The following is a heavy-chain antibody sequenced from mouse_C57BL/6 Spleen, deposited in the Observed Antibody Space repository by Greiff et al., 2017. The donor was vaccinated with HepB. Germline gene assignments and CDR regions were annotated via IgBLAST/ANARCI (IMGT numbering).Heavy chain of an antibody. V-gene: IGHV3-6*01. J-gene: IGHJ4*01. CDR2: ISYDGSN. Sequence: DVQLVESGPGLVKPSQSLSLTCSVTGYSITSGYYWNWIRQFPGNKLEWMGYISYDGSNNYNPSLKNRISITRDTSKNQFFLKLNSVTTEDTATYYCARGGTRYAMDYWGQGTSVTVSS. CDR3: ARGGTRYAMDY. CDR1: GYSITSGYY. D-gene: IGHD3-3*01.